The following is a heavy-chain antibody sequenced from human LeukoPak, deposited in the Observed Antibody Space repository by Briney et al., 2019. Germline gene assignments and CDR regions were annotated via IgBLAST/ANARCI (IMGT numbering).Heavy chain of an antibody. CDR1: GFTFSSYG. CDR3: AKDRDYDILTGLGGDYFDY. V-gene: IGHV3-30*02. D-gene: IGHD3-9*01. Sequence: GGSLRLSCAASGFTFSSYGMHWVRQAPGKGLEWVAFIRYDGSNKYYADSVKGRFTISRDNSKNTLYLQMNSLRAEDTAVYYCAKDRDYDILTGLGGDYFDYWGQGTLVTVSS. CDR2: IRYDGSNK. J-gene: IGHJ4*02.